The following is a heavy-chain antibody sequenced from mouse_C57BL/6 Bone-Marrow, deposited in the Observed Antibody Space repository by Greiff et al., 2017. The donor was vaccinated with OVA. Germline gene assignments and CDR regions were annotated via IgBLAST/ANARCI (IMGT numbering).Heavy chain of an antibody. V-gene: IGHV1-64*01. CDR2: IHPNSGST. J-gene: IGHJ3*01. CDR3: ARWGAWFAY. Sequence: VQLQQSGAELVKPGASVKLSCKASGYTFTSYWMPWVKQRPGQGLEWIGMIHPNSGSTNYNEKFKSKATLTVDKSYSTAYLQLSSLTSEDCAVYYCARWGAWFAYWGQGTLVTVSA. CDR1: GYTFTSYW.